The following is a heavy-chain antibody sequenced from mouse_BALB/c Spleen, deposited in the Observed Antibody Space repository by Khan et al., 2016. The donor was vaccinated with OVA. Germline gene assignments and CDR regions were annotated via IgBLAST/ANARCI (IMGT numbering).Heavy chain of an antibody. J-gene: IGHJ2*01. CDR1: GYTFINYW. Sequence: QVRLQQSGAELAKPGASVKMSYKASGYTFINYWMNWIKQRPGQGLEWIGYINPTTGYSEYNQNFKDKATMTADKSSNTAHMQLSSLTSEDSAVYYCSRRGLRWDFDYWGRGTTLTVSS. V-gene: IGHV1-7*01. CDR3: SRRGLRWDFDY. D-gene: IGHD1-1*01. CDR2: INPTTGYS.